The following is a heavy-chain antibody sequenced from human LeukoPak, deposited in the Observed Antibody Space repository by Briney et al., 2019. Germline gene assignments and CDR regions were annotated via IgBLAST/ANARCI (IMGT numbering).Heavy chain of an antibody. CDR3: ARGLGLYGGNSNDY. V-gene: IGHV3-30*04. J-gene: IGHJ4*02. Sequence: PGRSLRLSCAASGFTFSSYAMHWVRQAPGKGLEWVAVISYDGSNKYYADSVKGRFTISRDNSKNTLYLQMNSLRAEDTAVYYCARGLGLYGGNSNDYWGQGTLITVSS. D-gene: IGHD4-23*01. CDR1: GFTFSSYA. CDR2: ISYDGSNK.